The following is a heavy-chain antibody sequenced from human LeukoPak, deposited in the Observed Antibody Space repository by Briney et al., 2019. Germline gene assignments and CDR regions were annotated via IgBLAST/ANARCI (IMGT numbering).Heavy chain of an antibody. D-gene: IGHD6-13*01. CDR3: ARGRRGQQLPRRYYYYGMDV. V-gene: IGHV4-34*01. CDR2: INHSGST. Sequence: KPSETLSLTCAVYGGSFSGYYWSWIRQPPGKGLEWIGEINHSGSTNYNPSLKGRVTISVDTSKNQFSLKLSSVTAADTAVYYCARGRRGQQLPRRYYYYGMDVWGQGTTVTVSS. J-gene: IGHJ6*02. CDR1: GGSFSGYY.